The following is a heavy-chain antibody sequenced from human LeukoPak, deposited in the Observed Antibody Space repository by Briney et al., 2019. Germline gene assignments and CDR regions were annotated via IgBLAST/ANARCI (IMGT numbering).Heavy chain of an antibody. CDR2: INPKRGVT. D-gene: IGHD4-17*01. J-gene: IGHJ3*01. Sequence: ASVKVSCKASGYTFSDYYIHWMRQAPGQGLEWMGWINPKRGVTTYAQKFQGRVTMTRDTSITTAYMELTRLRSDDTTIYYCARERNYGDYGNAFDVWGQGTKVTVSS. CDR1: GYTFSDYY. CDR3: ARERNYGDYGNAFDV. V-gene: IGHV1-2*02.